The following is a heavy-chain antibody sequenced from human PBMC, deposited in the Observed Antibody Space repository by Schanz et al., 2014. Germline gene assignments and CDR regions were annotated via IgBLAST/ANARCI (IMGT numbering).Heavy chain of an antibody. CDR3: ARGGPAYYFDD. Sequence: EVHLVESGGGLVQPGGSLRLSCAASGFTFSSYAMSWVRQAPGKGLEWVSAISGSGGNTYYADSVKGRFTISRDNSKNTVYIQMNSLRAEDTAVYYCARGGPAYYFDDWGQGTLXTVSS. V-gene: IGHV3-23*04. CDR2: ISGSGGNT. CDR1: GFTFSSYA. J-gene: IGHJ4*02.